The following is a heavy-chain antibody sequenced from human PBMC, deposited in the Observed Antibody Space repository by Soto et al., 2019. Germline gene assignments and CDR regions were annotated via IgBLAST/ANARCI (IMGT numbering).Heavy chain of an antibody. J-gene: IGHJ4*02. CDR2: IYYSGST. Sequence: LSETLSLTCTVSGGSISSYYWSWIRQPPGKGLEWIGYIYYSGSTNYNPSLKSRVTISVDTSKNQFSLKLSSVTAADTAVYYCARGEVVALGYWGQGTLVTVSS. D-gene: IGHD2-15*01. V-gene: IGHV4-59*12. CDR1: GGSISSYY. CDR3: ARGEVVALGY.